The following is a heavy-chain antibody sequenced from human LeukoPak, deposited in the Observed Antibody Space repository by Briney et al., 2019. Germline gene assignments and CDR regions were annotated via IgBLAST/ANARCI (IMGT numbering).Heavy chain of an antibody. CDR1: GGSISSGGYY. CDR3: VRNLRYCSGGSCYENFDY. CDR2: INYSGST. J-gene: IGHJ4*02. D-gene: IGHD2-15*01. V-gene: IGHV4-31*03. Sequence: SETLSLTCTVSGGSISSGGYYWSWIRQHPGKGLEWIGHINYSGSTYYNPSLKSRVTISVDTSKNQFSLKLSSVTAADMAVYYCVRNLRYCSGGSCYENFDYWGQGTLVTVSS.